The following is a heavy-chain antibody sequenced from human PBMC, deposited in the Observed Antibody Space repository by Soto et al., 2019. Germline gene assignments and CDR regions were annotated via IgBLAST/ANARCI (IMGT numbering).Heavy chain of an antibody. D-gene: IGHD2-2*01. Sequence: QVQLQESGPGLVKPSQTLSLTCTVSGGSISSGGYYWSWIRQHPGTGLEWIGYIYYIGSTYYNPSLKSRVTISVDRSKNQFSLKLSSVTAADTAVYYCARHGYCSSTSCYDWFDPWGQGTLVTVSS. CDR3: ARHGYCSSTSCYDWFDP. CDR1: GGSISSGGYY. J-gene: IGHJ5*02. CDR2: IYYIGST. V-gene: IGHV4-31*03.